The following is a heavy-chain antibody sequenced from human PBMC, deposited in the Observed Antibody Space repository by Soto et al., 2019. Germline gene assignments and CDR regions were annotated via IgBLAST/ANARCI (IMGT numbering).Heavy chain of an antibody. Sequence: QVQLQQWGAGLLKPSETLSLTCAVYGGSFSGYYWSWIRQPPGKGLEWIGEINHSGSTNYNPSLKSRVTISVDTSKNQFSLKLSSVTAADTAVYYCARGVGYSSSWSPRDYWGQGTLVTVSS. V-gene: IGHV4-34*01. CDR1: GGSFSGYY. CDR2: INHSGST. CDR3: ARGVGYSSSWSPRDY. J-gene: IGHJ4*02. D-gene: IGHD6-13*01.